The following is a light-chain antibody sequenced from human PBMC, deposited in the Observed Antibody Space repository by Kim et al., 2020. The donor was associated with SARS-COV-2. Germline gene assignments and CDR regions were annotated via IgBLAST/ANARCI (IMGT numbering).Light chain of an antibody. Sequence: DIVMTQSPDSLAVSLGERATLNCKSSQTVLYNSNNKNYLAWYQQKPGQAPKLLIYWASIRESVVSDRFSGSGSETDFTLTISSLQAEDVAVYYCQQYYSTPPSFGQGTKLVI. CDR2: WAS. J-gene: IGKJ2*03. V-gene: IGKV4-1*01. CDR1: QTVLYNSNNKNY. CDR3: QQYYSTPPS.